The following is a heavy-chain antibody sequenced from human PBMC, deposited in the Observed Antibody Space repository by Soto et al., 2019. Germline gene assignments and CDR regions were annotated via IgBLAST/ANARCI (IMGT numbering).Heavy chain of an antibody. CDR2: IIPIFGTA. V-gene: IGHV1-69*13. J-gene: IGHJ6*02. CDR1: GGTFSSYA. Sequence: SVKVSCKASGGTFSSYAISWVRQAPGQGLEWMGGIIPIFGTANYAQKFQGRVTITADESTSTAYMELSSLRSEDTAVYYCAREQGSGSYYKRVQYYVMDVWGQGTTVTVSS. CDR3: AREQGSGSYYKRVQYYVMDV. D-gene: IGHD3-10*01.